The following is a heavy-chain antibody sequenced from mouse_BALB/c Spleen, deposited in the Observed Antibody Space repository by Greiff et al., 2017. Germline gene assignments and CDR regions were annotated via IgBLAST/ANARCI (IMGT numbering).Heavy chain of an antibody. V-gene: IGHV2-9*02. CDR1: GFSLTSYG. D-gene: IGHD2-14*01. CDR2: IWAGGST. CDR3: ASHRYDAMDY. J-gene: IGHJ4*01. Sequence: QVHVKQSGPGLVAPSQSLSITCTVSGFSLTSYGVHWVRQPPGKGLEWLGVIWAGGSTNYNSALMSRLSISKDNSKSQVFLKMNSLQTDDTAMYYCASHRYDAMDYWGQGTSVTVSS.